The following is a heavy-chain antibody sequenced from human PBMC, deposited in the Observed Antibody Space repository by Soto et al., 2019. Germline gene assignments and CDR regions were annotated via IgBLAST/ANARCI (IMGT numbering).Heavy chain of an antibody. CDR1: GVSISIYF. CDR2: TYHRGST. CDR3: ARIGGYHGPLDY. J-gene: IGHJ4*02. V-gene: IGHV4-59*01. Sequence: AETLSLTWLVTGVSISIYFWSWTRQAPGRGLEWIGYTYHRGSTNYSPSLKRRVAISLDTSENQFSLKVNSVTAADTAVYYCARIGGYHGPLDYWGQGTPVTSPQ. D-gene: IGHD6-25*01.